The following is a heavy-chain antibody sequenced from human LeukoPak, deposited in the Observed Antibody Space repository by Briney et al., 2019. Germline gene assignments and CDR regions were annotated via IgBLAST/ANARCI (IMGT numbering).Heavy chain of an antibody. CDR1: GFTFSSYA. CDR2: ISAGGGAT. J-gene: IGHJ4*02. CDR3: AKRRGTSTRDEYYFDI. Sequence: GGSLRLSCAASGFTFSSYAMTWVRQAPGKGLEWVSGISAGGGATNFADSVKGRFTISRDNSRNTLYLQMNSLRVEDTAVYYCAKRRGTSTRDEYYFDIWGQGTLVTVSS. D-gene: IGHD1-26*01. V-gene: IGHV3-23*01.